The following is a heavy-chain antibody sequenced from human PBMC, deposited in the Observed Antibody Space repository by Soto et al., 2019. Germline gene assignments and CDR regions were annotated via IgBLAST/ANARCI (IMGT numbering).Heavy chain of an antibody. CDR2: INPNSGGT. V-gene: IGHV1-2*02. Sequence: ASVKVSCKASGYTFTGYYMHWVRQAPGQGLEWMGWINPNSGGTNDAQKFQGRVTMTRDTSISTAYMELSRLRSDDTAVYYCARWYYYDSSGYYYSEGAFDIWGQGTMVTVSS. D-gene: IGHD3-22*01. CDR1: GYTFTGYY. J-gene: IGHJ3*02. CDR3: ARWYYYDSSGYYYSEGAFDI.